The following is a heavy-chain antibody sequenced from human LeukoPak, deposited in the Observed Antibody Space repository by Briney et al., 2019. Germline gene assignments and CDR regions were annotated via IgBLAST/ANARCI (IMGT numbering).Heavy chain of an antibody. D-gene: IGHD3-10*01. V-gene: IGHV1-2*02. CDR3: ARLLWFEDY. J-gene: IGHJ4*02. CDR2: INPNSGGT. CDR1: GYTFTRYY. Sequence: SSVKVSCKASGYTFTRYYMHWVRQAPGQGLAWMGWINPNSGGTNYAQKLQGRVTMTRDTSISTAYMELSRLRSDDTAVYYCARLLWFEDYWGQGTLVTVSS.